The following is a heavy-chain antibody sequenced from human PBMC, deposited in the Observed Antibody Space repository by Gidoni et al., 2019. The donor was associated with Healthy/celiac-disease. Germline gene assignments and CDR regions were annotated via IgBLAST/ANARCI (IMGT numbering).Heavy chain of an antibody. V-gene: IGHV3-43*01. CDR3: AKGTTMIVGGAPGA. CDR2: ISWDGGST. CDR1: AYTFDDYT. D-gene: IGHD3-22*01. Sequence: EVQLVESGGVVVQPGGFLSLSCGGSAYTFDDYTMHWVRQAPGKGLEWVSLISWDGGSTYYADSVKGRFTISRDNSKNSLYLQMNSLRTEDTALYYCAKGTTMIVGGAPGAWGQGTLVTVSS. J-gene: IGHJ4*02.